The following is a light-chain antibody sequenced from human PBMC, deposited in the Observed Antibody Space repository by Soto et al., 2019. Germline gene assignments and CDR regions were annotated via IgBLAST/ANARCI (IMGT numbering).Light chain of an antibody. CDR1: QSISTS. Sequence: DIQMTQSPSTLSASVGDRVTITCRASQSISTSLARYQQKPGKAPKVLIDKASSLESGDPSRFSGSGSGTEFTLTITSLQPDDSATYYCQQYNSYPVTFGGGTKVEIK. CDR2: KAS. V-gene: IGKV1-5*03. CDR3: QQYNSYPVT. J-gene: IGKJ4*01.